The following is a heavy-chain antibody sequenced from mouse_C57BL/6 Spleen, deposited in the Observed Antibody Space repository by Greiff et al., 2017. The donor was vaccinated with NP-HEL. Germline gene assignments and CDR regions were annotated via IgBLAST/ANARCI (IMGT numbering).Heavy chain of an antibody. CDR3: APLRLDY. CDR1: GYAFSSSW. Sequence: QVQLQQSGPELVKPGASVKISCKASGYAFSSSWMNWVKQRPGKGLEWIGRIYPGDGDTNYNGKFKGKATLTADKSSSSAYMQLSSLTSEDSAVYFCAPLRLDYWGQGTSVTVSS. V-gene: IGHV1-82*01. D-gene: IGHD1-1*01. CDR2: IYPGDGDT. J-gene: IGHJ4*01.